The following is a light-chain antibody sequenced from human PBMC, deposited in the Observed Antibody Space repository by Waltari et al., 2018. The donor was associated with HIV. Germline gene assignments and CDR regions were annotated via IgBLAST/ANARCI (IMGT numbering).Light chain of an antibody. Sequence: AIRMTQSPSSFSAFTGDRVTLTCRASQGISSYLAWYQQKPGKAPKLLIYAASTLQSGVPSMFSGSGSGTDFTLTISCLQSEDFATYYCQQYYSYPTFGQGTKLEIK. CDR1: QGISSY. CDR3: QQYYSYPT. V-gene: IGKV1-8*01. CDR2: AAS. J-gene: IGKJ2*01.